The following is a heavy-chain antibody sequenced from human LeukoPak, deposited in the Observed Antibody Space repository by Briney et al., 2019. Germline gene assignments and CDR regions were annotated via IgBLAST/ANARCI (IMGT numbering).Heavy chain of an antibody. CDR2: TRFDGSIK. V-gene: IGHV3-33*01. Sequence: PGGSLSLSCAVSGFIFSDYGFQWVRQAAGKGLEWVAVTRFDGSIKQYADSVKGRFTISRDDSKNTLYLQMNFLKSEDTAVYYCARWGGTRQYYFDYWGQGTLVTVSS. D-gene: IGHD1-1*01. J-gene: IGHJ4*02. CDR3: ARWGGTRQYYFDY. CDR1: GFIFSDYG.